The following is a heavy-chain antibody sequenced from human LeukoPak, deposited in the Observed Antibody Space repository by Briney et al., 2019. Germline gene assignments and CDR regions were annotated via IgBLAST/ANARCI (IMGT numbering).Heavy chain of an antibody. CDR3: AKDQDIVVVPAAMSDY. CDR1: GFTFSTYA. J-gene: IGHJ4*02. V-gene: IGHV3-23*01. D-gene: IGHD2-2*01. Sequence: GGSLRLSCAASGFTFSTYAMNWVRQAPGKGLEWVSTISGSGGSAYYADSVKGRFTISRDNSKNTLYLQMNSLRAEDTAVYYCAKDQDIVVVPAAMSDYWGQGTLVTVSS. CDR2: ISGSGGSA.